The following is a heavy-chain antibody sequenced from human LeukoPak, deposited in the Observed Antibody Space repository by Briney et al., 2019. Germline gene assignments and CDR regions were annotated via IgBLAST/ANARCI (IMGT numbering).Heavy chain of an antibody. Sequence: GGSLRLSCAASGFTFSSYWMGWVRQAPGKGLEWVANIKQDGGEKYYVDSVKGRFTISRDNAKNSLYLQMNSLRAEDTAVYYCAREASITMVRGVFPPYYMDVWGKGTTVTVSS. V-gene: IGHV3-7*01. CDR1: GFTFSSYW. CDR3: AREASITMVRGVFPPYYMDV. J-gene: IGHJ6*03. D-gene: IGHD3-10*01. CDR2: IKQDGGEK.